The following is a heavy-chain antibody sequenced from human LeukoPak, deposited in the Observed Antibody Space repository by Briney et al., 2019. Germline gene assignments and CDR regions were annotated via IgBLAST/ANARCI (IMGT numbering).Heavy chain of an antibody. D-gene: IGHD6-13*01. CDR1: GGSISSGDYY. CDR2: IYYSGST. Sequence: SETLSLTCTVSGGSISSGDYYWSWIRQPPGKGLEWIGYIYYSGSTYYNPSLKSRVTISVDTSKNQFSLKLSSVTAADTAVYYCARVGIAAAGTLGDWGQGTLVTVSS. CDR3: ARVGIAAAGTLGD. J-gene: IGHJ4*02. V-gene: IGHV4-30-4*01.